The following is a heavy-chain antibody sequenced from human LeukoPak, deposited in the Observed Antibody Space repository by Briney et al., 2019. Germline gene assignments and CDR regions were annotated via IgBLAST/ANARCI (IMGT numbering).Heavy chain of an antibody. CDR3: AKEPSWNYYYYYSMDV. J-gene: IGHJ6*03. CDR1: GFTFSSYA. CDR2: ISGNGIST. V-gene: IGHV3-23*01. D-gene: IGHD1-1*01. Sequence: GGSLRLSCAASGFTFSSYAISWVRQAPGKGLEWVSGISGNGISTYYADSVKGRFTISRDNSKSTLYLQMDSLRADDTAVYYCAKEPSWNYYYYYSMDVWGKGTTVTVPS.